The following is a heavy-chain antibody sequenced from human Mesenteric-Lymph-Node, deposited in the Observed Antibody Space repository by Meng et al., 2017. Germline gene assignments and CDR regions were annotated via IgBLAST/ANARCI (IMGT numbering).Heavy chain of an antibody. CDR3: ARGGYDLNWFDP. CDR1: GGSFSGYY. Sequence: QGPLQQWGGGLLKPSETLSLTCAVYGGSFSGYYWSWIRQPPGKGLEWIGEINHSGSTNYNPSLKSRVTISVDTSKNQFSLKLSSVTAADTAVYYCARGGYDLNWFDPWGQGTLVTVSS. V-gene: IGHV4-34*01. CDR2: INHSGST. D-gene: IGHD2-15*01. J-gene: IGHJ5*02.